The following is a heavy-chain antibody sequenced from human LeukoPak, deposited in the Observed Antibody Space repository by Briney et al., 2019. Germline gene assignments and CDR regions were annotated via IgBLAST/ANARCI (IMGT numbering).Heavy chain of an antibody. CDR1: GDSISGGSYY. J-gene: IGHJ4*02. Sequence: SETLSLTCSVSGDSISGGSYYWNWIRQPAGKGLEWIGLIYTSGSTNYNPSLKSRVTMSVDTSKNQFSLKLSSVTAADTAVYYCARGSGPIDYWGQGTLVTVSS. CDR2: IYTSGST. V-gene: IGHV4-61*02. CDR3: ARGSGPIDY.